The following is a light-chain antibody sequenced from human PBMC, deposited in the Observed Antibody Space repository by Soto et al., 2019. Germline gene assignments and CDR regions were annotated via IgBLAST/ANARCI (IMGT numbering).Light chain of an antibody. V-gene: IGKV1-39*01. Sequence: DIQMTQSPSSLSASVGDRVTITCRASQSISSYLNWYQQKPGKAPKLLIYAASSLQSGVPSRFSGSGSGTDFTLTISSLQPEDVATYYCQQSYSTPHTWTFGQGTKVEIK. CDR1: QSISSY. CDR2: AAS. CDR3: QQSYSTPHTWT. J-gene: IGKJ1*01.